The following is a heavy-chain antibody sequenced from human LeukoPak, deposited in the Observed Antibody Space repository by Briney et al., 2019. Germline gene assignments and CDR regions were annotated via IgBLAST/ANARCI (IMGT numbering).Heavy chain of an antibody. CDR2: IHYSRST. CDR3: ARESSSSRYFMDV. CDR1: GGSTRTSTSY. V-gene: IGHV4-39*07. J-gene: IGHJ6*03. D-gene: IGHD6-6*01. Sequence: SETLSLTCSVSGGSTRTSTSYWGWVRQPPGKGLEWIGSIHYSRSTYKNPSLKSRVTISMDTSGSQFSLKVTSLTAADSAVYFCARESSSSRYFMDVWGRGTTVTVSS.